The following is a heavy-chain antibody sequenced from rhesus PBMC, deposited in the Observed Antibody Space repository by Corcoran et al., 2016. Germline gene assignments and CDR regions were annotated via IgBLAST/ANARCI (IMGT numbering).Heavy chain of an antibody. J-gene: IGHJ4*01. CDR2: ITYSGST. CDR1: GGSISSGYYY. V-gene: IGHV4-122*02. D-gene: IGHD3-28*01. CDR3: ARDRDITMIVVPYDY. Sequence: QVQLQESGPGLVKPSETLSLTCAVSGGSISSGYYYWSWIRQPPGKGLEWIGYITYSGSTSYNPSLKSLITISRDTSKNQFSLKLSSVTAADTAVYYCARDRDITMIVVPYDYWGQGVLVTVSS.